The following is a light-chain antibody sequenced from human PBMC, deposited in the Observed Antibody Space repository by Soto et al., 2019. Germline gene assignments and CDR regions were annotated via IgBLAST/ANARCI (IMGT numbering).Light chain of an antibody. J-gene: IGLJ1*01. CDR2: DVS. V-gene: IGLV2-14*01. Sequence: QSVLTQPASVSGSPGQSITISCTGTSSDVGGYNYFSWYQQHPGKAPKFMIYDVSNRPSVVSNRFSGSKSGNTASLTISGLQAEDEADYYCSSYTTSNTRQIVFGTGTKVTVL. CDR1: SSDVGGYNY. CDR3: SSYTTSNTRQIV.